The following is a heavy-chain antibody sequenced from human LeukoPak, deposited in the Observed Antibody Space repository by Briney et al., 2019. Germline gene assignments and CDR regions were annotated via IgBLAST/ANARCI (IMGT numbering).Heavy chain of an antibody. CDR2: VFYSGST. D-gene: IGHD6-13*01. J-gene: IGHJ4*02. V-gene: IGHV4-59*01. CDR1: GGSISSYY. CDR3: ARRMGSSWTFDY. Sequence: SGTLSLTCTVSGGSISSYYWSWIRQPPGKELEWIGYVFYSGSTNYNPSLKSRVTISVDTSKNQFSLKLSSVTAADTAVYYCARRMGSSWTFDYWGQGTLVTVSS.